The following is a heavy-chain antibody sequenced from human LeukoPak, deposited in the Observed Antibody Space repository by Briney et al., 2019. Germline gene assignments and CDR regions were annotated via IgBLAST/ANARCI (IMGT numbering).Heavy chain of an antibody. Sequence: EPSETLSLTCAVSGASISSSYWWSWVRQPPGKGLEWIGEIHHSGSTKYNPSLKSRVTISVDKSKNQFSLKLSSVTAADTAVYYCARGEEHGSGTVHFDYWGQGTLVTVSS. CDR1: GASISSSYW. CDR2: IHHSGST. V-gene: IGHV4-4*02. D-gene: IGHD3-10*01. J-gene: IGHJ4*02. CDR3: ARGEEHGSGTVHFDY.